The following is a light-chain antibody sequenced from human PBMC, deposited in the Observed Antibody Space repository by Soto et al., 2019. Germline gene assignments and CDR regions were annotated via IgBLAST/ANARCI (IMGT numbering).Light chain of an antibody. CDR3: AAWDDSLNGYV. J-gene: IGLJ1*01. Sequence: QSVLTQSPSASGTPGQRVTISCSGSSSNIESNTVNWYQQFPGTAPKLLIHSNDQRPSGVPDRFSGSKSGTSASLAISGLQSEDEADYYCAAWDDSLNGYVFGTGTKVTVL. V-gene: IGLV1-44*01. CDR2: SND. CDR1: SSNIESNT.